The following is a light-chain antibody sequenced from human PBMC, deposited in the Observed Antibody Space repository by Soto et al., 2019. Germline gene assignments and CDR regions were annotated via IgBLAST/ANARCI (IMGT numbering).Light chain of an antibody. Sequence: DIQMTQSPSSLSASVGDRFTITCRASQGISTFLAWFQQKPGKAPKTLIYAASSLHSGVPSRFCCSGYGTDFTLTVSSLQPEDFATYYCQHYDGYPQIFGQGTRLEIK. CDR2: AAS. J-gene: IGKJ5*01. V-gene: IGKV1-16*01. CDR3: QHYDGYPQI. CDR1: QGISTF.